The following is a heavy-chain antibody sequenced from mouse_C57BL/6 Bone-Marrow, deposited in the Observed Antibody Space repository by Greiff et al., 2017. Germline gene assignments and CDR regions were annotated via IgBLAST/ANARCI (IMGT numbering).Heavy chain of an antibody. CDR1: GYTFTSYW. CDR2: IHPNSGST. CDR3: ARSPIYYSGRHPYYFDY. V-gene: IGHV1-64*01. J-gene: IGHJ2*01. D-gene: IGHD1-1*01. Sequence: VQLQQPGAELVKPGASVKLSCKASGYTFTSYWMHWVKQRPGQGLEWIGMIHPNSGSTNYNEKFKSKATLTVDKSSSTAYMQLSSLTSEYSAVYYCARSPIYYSGRHPYYFDYWGQGTTLTVSS.